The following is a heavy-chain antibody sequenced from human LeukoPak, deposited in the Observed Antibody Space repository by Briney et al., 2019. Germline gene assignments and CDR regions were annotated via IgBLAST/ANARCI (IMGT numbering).Heavy chain of an antibody. Sequence: GGSLRLSCSASGFTFSSYAMHWVRQAPGKGLEYVSAISSNGGSTYYADSVKGRFTISRDNSKNTLYLQMDSLRADDTAVYYCARYSGSYYYPPAWDLWGQGTLVTVSS. CDR1: GFTFSSYA. CDR3: ARYSGSYYYPPAWDL. V-gene: IGHV3-64*04. D-gene: IGHD1-26*01. J-gene: IGHJ4*02. CDR2: ISSNGGST.